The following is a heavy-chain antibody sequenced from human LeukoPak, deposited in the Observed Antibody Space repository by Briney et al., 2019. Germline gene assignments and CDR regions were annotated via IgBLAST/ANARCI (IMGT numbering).Heavy chain of an antibody. D-gene: IGHD1-26*01. CDR1: GFAFSSYW. CDR3: ARQLRGSYGFDY. J-gene: IGHJ4*02. CDR2: INSDGSST. Sequence: GGSLRLSCAASGFAFSSYWMHWVRQAPGKGLVWVSRINSDGSSTSYADSVKGRFTISRDNAKNTLYLQMNSLRAEDTAVYYCARQLRGSYGFDYWGQGTLVTVSS. V-gene: IGHV3-74*01.